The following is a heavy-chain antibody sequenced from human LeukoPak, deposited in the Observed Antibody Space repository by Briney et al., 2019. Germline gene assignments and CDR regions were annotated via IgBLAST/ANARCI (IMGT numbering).Heavy chain of an antibody. D-gene: IGHD1-26*01. CDR1: GFTFSTYE. J-gene: IGHJ4*02. V-gene: IGHV3-48*03. CDR3: ARGGSVSYYFDY. CDR2: ITTSGNSI. Sequence: PGGSLRLPCAASGFTFSTYEMNWVRQAPGKGLEWVSYITTSGNSIYYADSVRGRFTISRDNTKNSLYLQMNSLRAEDTAVYYCARGGSVSYYFDYWGQGTLVTVSS.